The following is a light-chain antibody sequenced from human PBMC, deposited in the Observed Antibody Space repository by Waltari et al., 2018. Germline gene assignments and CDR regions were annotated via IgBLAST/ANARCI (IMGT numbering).Light chain of an antibody. CDR1: QSVGRY. V-gene: IGKV3-20*01. CDR3: QKYVNLPAT. CDR2: DAS. Sequence: EIVLTQSPGTLSLSPGERATLSCRASQSVGRYLAWYQQTPGQAPRLLIYDASTRATGIPDRFSGSGSGTDFSLTISRLESEDFAVYYCQKYVNLPATFGQGTKGEIK. J-gene: IGKJ1*01.